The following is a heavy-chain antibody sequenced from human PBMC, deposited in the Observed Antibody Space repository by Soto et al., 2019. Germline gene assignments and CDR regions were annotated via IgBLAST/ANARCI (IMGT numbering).Heavy chain of an antibody. J-gene: IGHJ6*03. CDR3: ARVTAARYSYYYYYMDV. CDR1: GDSVSSNSAA. CDR2: TYYRSKWYN. V-gene: IGHV6-1*01. D-gene: IGHD6-6*01. Sequence: SQTLSLTCAISGDSVSSNSAAWNWIRQSPSRGLEWLGRTYYRSKWYNDYAVSVKSRITINPDTSKNQFSLQLNSVTPEDTAVYYCARVTAARYSYYYYYMDVWGKGTTVTVSS.